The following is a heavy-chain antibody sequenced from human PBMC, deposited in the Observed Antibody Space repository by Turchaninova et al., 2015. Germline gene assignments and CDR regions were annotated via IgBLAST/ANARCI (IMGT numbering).Heavy chain of an antibody. Sequence: QVQLQQWGAGLLKPSATLPLICTVAGGSFSGSSWSWLRPAPGKGLELIGEIHYSGSTDYNPSLKNRVTMSADTSTSQLSLRLTSVTAADTAVYYCARGHDSAKTGYWGQGTLVTVSS. V-gene: IGHV4-34*01. CDR3: ARGHDSAKTGY. J-gene: IGHJ4*02. CDR2: IHYSGST. CDR1: GGSFSGSS. D-gene: IGHD3-3*01.